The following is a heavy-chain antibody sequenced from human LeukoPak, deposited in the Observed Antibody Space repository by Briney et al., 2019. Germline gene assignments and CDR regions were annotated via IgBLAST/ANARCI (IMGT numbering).Heavy chain of an antibody. CDR3: AGDPAVGYTSGWPDY. CDR2: INPNSGGT. V-gene: IGHV1-2*02. Sequence: ASVKVSCKASGYTFTGYYMHWVRQAPGQGLEWMGWINPNSGGTNYAQKFQGRVTMTRDTSISTAYMELSRLRSDDTAVYYCAGDPAVGYTSGWPDYWGQGTLVTVPS. CDR1: GYTFTGYY. J-gene: IGHJ4*02. D-gene: IGHD6-19*01.